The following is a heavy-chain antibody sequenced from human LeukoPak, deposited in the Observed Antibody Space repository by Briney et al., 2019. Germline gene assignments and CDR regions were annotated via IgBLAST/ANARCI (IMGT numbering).Heavy chain of an antibody. CDR2: IIPIFGTA. CDR1: GGTFSSYA. J-gene: IGHJ4*02. D-gene: IGHD5-12*01. Sequence: SVKASCKASGGTFSSYAISWVRQAPGQGLEWMGGIIPIFGTANYAQKFQGRVTITADESTSTAYMELSSLRSEDTAVYYCARDRGGYDLSYFDYWGQGTLVTVSS. V-gene: IGHV1-69*13. CDR3: ARDRGGYDLSYFDY.